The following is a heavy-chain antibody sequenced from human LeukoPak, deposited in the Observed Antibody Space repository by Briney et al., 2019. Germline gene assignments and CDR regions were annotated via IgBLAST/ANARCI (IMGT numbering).Heavy chain of an antibody. CDR1: GGSISSYY. D-gene: IGHD5-18*01. V-gene: IGHV4-59*08. CDR2: IYYSGST. Sequence: PSETLSLTCTVSGGSISSYYWSWIRQPPGKGLEWIGYIYYSGSTNYNPSLKSRVTISVDTSKNQFSLKLSSVTAADAAVYYCARPSQRGYSYGWVYWGQGTLVTVSS. J-gene: IGHJ4*02. CDR3: ARPSQRGYSYGWVY.